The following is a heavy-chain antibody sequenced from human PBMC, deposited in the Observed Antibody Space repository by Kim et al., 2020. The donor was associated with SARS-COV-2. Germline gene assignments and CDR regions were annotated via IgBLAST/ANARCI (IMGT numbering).Heavy chain of an antibody. V-gene: IGHV3-21*06. J-gene: IGHJ4*02. CDR3: AREMNKGWLLDY. D-gene: IGHD5-12*01. CDR1: GFTFSSFS. Sequence: GGSLRLSCAASGFTFSSFSMNCVRHAPGKRLELVPSSGTISRYTYYADSLKGRITISTDNAKNSLYLQMDNLRAEDSAVYYCAREMNKGWLLDYWGQGTLVTVSS. CDR2: SGTISRYT.